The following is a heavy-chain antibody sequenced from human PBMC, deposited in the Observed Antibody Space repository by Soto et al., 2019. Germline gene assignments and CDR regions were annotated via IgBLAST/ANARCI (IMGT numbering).Heavy chain of an antibody. J-gene: IGHJ4*02. CDR3: ARDLGYSYGYGY. CDR2: ISYDGSNK. Sequence: PGGSLRLSCAASGFTFSSYGMHWVRQAPGKGLEWVAVISYDGSNKYYADSVKGRFTISRDNSKNTLYLQMNSLRAEDTAVYYCARDLGYSYGYGYWGQGTLVTVSS. D-gene: IGHD5-18*01. CDR1: GFTFSSYG. V-gene: IGHV3-30*19.